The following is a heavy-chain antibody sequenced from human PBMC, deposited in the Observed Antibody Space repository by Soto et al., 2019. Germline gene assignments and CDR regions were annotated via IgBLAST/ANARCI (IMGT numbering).Heavy chain of an antibody. Sequence: QVQLQQWGAGLLKPSETLSLTCAVYGGSFSGYYWSWIRQPPGKGLEWIGEINHSGSTNYNPSLKRRVTISVDTSKNQFSLKLSSVTAADTAVYYCARVRGIAAAKGYFDYWGQGTLVTVSS. V-gene: IGHV4-34*01. D-gene: IGHD6-13*01. CDR1: GGSFSGYY. CDR3: ARVRGIAAAKGYFDY. J-gene: IGHJ4*02. CDR2: INHSGST.